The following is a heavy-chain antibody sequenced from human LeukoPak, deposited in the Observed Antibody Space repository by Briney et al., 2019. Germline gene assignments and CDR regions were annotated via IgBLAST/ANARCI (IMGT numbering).Heavy chain of an antibody. D-gene: IGHD6-19*01. CDR2: INAGNGNT. CDR3: AREKYSSGWYGYYCYGMDV. V-gene: IGHV1-3*01. Sequence: ASVKVSCKASGYTFTSYAMHWVRQAPGQRLEWMGWINAGNGNTKYSQKFQGRVTITRDTSASTAYMELSSLRSEDTAVYYCAREKYSSGWYGYYCYGMDVWGQGTTVTVSS. CDR1: GYTFTSYA. J-gene: IGHJ6*02.